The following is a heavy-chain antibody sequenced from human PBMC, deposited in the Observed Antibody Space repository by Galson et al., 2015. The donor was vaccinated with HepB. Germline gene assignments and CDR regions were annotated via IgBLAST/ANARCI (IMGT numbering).Heavy chain of an antibody. D-gene: IGHD3-22*01. CDR3: ARGLVSSGYYGDY. CDR2: IYSGGNT. V-gene: IGHV3-53*01. CDR1: GFSVSSNY. J-gene: IGHJ4*02. Sequence: SLRLSCAVSGFSVSSNYMTWVRQAPGKGLECVAHIYSGGNTYYADSVRGRFTVSRDISKNTLYLQMNSLRAEDAAVYYCARGLVSSGYYGDYWGQGTLVTVSS.